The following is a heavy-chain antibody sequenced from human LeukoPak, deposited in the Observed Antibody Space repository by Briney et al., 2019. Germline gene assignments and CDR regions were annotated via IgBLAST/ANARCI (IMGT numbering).Heavy chain of an antibody. CDR2: ISWNSGSI. Sequence: GRSLRLSCAASGFTFDDYAMHWVRQAPGKGLEWVSGISWNSGSIGYADSVKGRFTISRDNAKNSLYLQMNSLRAEDTALYYCAKDLRRQWLGGFCSTWGQGTLVTVSS. CDR1: GFTFDDYA. J-gene: IGHJ4*02. CDR3: AKDLRRQWLGGFCST. D-gene: IGHD6-19*01. V-gene: IGHV3-9*01.